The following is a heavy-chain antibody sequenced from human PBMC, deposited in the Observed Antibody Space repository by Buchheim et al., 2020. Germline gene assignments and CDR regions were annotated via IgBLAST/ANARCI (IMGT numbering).Heavy chain of an antibody. CDR1: GFTFSSYS. Sequence: EVQLVESGGGLVKPGGSLRLSCAASGFTFSSYSMNWVRQAPGKGLEWVSSISSSSSYIYYADSVKGRFTISRDNAKNSLYLQMNSLRAEDTAVYYCARGLLGIAVAEDYYYYGMDVWGQGTT. J-gene: IGHJ6*02. D-gene: IGHD6-19*01. V-gene: IGHV3-21*01. CDR3: ARGLLGIAVAEDYYYYGMDV. CDR2: ISSSSSYI.